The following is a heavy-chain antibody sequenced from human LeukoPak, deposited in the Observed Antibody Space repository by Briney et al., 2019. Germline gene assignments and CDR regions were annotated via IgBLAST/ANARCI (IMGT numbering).Heavy chain of an antibody. Sequence: GGSLRLSCAASGFTFSSNAMSWVRQAPGKRLEWVSVISSSSSSTWYADSMKGRFTISRDNSMNTLYLQMNSLRAEDTAIYYCAKGDSTSCCRRGVYWGQGTLVTVSS. CDR2: ISSSSSST. J-gene: IGHJ4*02. CDR3: AKGDSTSCCRRGVY. V-gene: IGHV3-23*01. CDR1: GFTFSSNA. D-gene: IGHD2-2*01.